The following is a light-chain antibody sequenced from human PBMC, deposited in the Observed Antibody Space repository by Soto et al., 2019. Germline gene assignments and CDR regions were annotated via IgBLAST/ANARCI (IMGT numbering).Light chain of an antibody. CDR1: HSMSDY. Sequence: DIQMTQSPSSLSASVGDRVTLTCRASHSMSDYLNWYRQKPGRAPELLIYATSTLQSGVPSRFSGNRSGTEFTLTISGLQPEDFVTYFCQQSFSTPYTFGQGTQLEI. J-gene: IGKJ2*01. CDR3: QQSFSTPYT. CDR2: ATS. V-gene: IGKV1-39*01.